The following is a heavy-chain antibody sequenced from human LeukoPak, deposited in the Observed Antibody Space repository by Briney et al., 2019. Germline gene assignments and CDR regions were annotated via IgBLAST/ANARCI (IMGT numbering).Heavy chain of an antibody. J-gene: IGHJ5*02. V-gene: IGHV4-34*01. Sequence: SETLSLTCAVYGGSFSGYYWSWSRQPPGKGLEWIGEIDHSGSTNYNPSLKSRVTISVDTSKNQSSLKLSSVTAADTAVYYCARGTRLAYYHDSSGSGRFDPWGQGTLVTVSS. CDR1: GGSFSGYY. D-gene: IGHD3-22*01. CDR3: ARGTRLAYYHDSSGSGRFDP. CDR2: IDHSGST.